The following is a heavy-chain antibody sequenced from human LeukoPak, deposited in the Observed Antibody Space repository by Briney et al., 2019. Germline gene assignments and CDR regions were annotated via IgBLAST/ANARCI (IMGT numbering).Heavy chain of an antibody. Sequence: QPGGSLRLSCAASGFTVSSKHMSWVRQAPGKGLEWVSVFYSGGSTYYADSVKGRFTISRDNPKNTLYLQMNSLRADDTAVYYCAREENDAFDIWGQGTMVTVSS. CDR1: GFTVSSKH. V-gene: IGHV3-66*01. CDR3: AREENDAFDI. CDR2: FYSGGST. J-gene: IGHJ3*02.